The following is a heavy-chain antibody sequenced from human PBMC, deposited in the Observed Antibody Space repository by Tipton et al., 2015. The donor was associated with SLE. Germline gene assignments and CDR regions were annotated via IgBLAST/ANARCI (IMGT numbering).Heavy chain of an antibody. J-gene: IGHJ4*02. CDR1: GFTFSSYA. V-gene: IGHV3-30-3*01. D-gene: IGHD3-10*01. Sequence: SLRLSCAASGFTFSSYAMHWVRQAPGKGLEWLAVISYDGSNKYYADSVKGRFTISRDNSKNTLYLQMNSLRAEDTAVYYCARGDTMVRGVSYYFDYWGQGTLVTVSS. CDR3: ARGDTMVRGVSYYFDY. CDR2: ISYDGSNK.